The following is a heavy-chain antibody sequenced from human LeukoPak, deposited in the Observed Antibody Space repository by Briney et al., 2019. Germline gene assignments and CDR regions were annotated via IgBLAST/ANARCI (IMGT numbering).Heavy chain of an antibody. D-gene: IGHD3-16*02. Sequence: PGGTLRLSCAASGLTFSSYGMSWVRQAPGKGLGWVSYISSSSGNIYYADSVKGRFTISRDNAKTSLYLQMNSLRAEDTALYYCARDRGGIGYYMDVWGKGTTVTISS. CDR2: ISSSSGNI. J-gene: IGHJ6*03. CDR3: ARDRGGIGYYMDV. CDR1: GLTFSSYG. V-gene: IGHV3-48*04.